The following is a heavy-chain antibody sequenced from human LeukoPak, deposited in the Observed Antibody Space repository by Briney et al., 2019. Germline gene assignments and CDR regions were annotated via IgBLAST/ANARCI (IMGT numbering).Heavy chain of an antibody. J-gene: IGHJ6*02. D-gene: IGHD6-13*01. CDR3: ARGFAVAAAGYYYYGMDV. CDR2: IYSGGST. V-gene: IGHV3-53*01. CDR1: GFTVSSNY. Sequence: PGGSLRLSCAASGFTVSSNYMSWVRQAPGKGLEWVSIIYSGGSTYYADSVKGRFTISRDNAKNSLYLQMNSLRAEDTAVYYCARGFAVAAAGYYYYGMDVWGQGTTVTVSS.